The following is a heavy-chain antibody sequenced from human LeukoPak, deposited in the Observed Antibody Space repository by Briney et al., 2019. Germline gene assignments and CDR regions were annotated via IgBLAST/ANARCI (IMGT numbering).Heavy chain of an antibody. CDR1: GGSISSGSYY. CDR3: ASWNLGGYSGYDRDY. Sequence: SQTLSLTCTVSGGSISSGSYYWSWIRQPAGKGLEWIGRIYTSGSTNYNPSLKSRVTISVDTSKNQFSLKLSSVTAADTAVYYCASWNLGGYSGYDRDYWGQGTLVTVSS. D-gene: IGHD5-12*01. V-gene: IGHV4-61*02. CDR2: IYTSGST. J-gene: IGHJ4*02.